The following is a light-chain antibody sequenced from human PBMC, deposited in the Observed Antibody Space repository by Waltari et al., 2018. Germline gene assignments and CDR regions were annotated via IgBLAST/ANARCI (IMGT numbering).Light chain of an antibody. CDR3: ASWDDSLNGHWV. J-gene: IGLJ3*02. CDR1: ASNIGGTL. V-gene: IGLV1-44*01. CDR2: RSD. Sequence: QSVLTQTPSASGTPGQRVPISCSGSASNIGGTLVNWYQQPPGKAPKLLIYRSDLRPSGVPDRFSGSKSGTSASLAISGLQSEDEADYFCASWDDSLNGHWVFGGGTKVTVL.